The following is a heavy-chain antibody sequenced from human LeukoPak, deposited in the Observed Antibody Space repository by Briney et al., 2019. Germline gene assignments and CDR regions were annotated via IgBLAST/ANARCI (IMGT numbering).Heavy chain of an antibody. D-gene: IGHD3-10*01. V-gene: IGHV3-21*01. CDR3: ARAGWFGESLYYYYYYMDV. Sequence: GGSLRLSCAASGFTFSSYSMNWVRQAPGKGLEWVSSISSSSSYIYYADSVKGRFTISRDNAKNSLYLQMNSLRAEDTAVYYCARAGWFGESLYYYYYYMDVWGKGTTVTISS. CDR2: ISSSSSYI. CDR1: GFTFSSYS. J-gene: IGHJ6*03.